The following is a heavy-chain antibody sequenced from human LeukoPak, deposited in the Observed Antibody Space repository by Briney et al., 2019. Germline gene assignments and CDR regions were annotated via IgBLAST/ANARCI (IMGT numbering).Heavy chain of an antibody. D-gene: IGHD3-22*01. CDR3: ASSGPYDSSGYPGVPYFDY. CDR1: GFTFDDYG. V-gene: IGHV3-20*04. J-gene: IGHJ4*02. CDR2: IDWNGAST. Sequence: GGSLRLSCAASGFTFDDYGMSWVRQAPGKGLEWVSGIDWNGASTGYANSVKGRFSISRDNAKNSLYLQMNSLRAEDTAVYYCASSGPYDSSGYPGVPYFDYWGQGTLVTVSS.